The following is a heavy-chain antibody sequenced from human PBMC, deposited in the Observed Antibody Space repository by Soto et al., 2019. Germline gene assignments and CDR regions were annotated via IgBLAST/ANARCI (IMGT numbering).Heavy chain of an antibody. CDR2: ISHTGTT. CDR3: ARGPSWMDAFDI. D-gene: IGHD5-12*01. V-gene: IGHV4-59*01. J-gene: IGHJ3*02. Sequence: QVQLQESGPGLVKPSETLSLTCTVSGGSISSYYWSWIRQSPGKGLEWVADISHTGTTDYNPSLKSRLTISRGTSKNQFSLKLTSVTAADTAVDSCARGPSWMDAFDIWGQGTKVTVSP. CDR1: GGSISSYY.